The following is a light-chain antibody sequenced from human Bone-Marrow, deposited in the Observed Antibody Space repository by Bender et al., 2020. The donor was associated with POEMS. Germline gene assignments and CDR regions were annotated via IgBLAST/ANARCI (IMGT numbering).Light chain of an antibody. CDR1: NIGSKS. CDR3: QVWESDSGLYVV. J-gene: IGLJ2*01. Sequence: SYVLTQPPSVSVAPGQAATITCGGDNIGSKSVEWYRQKPGQAPVLVIFDNADRPSGIPERFSGSNSGNTATLTISRVEAGDEADYYCQVWESDSGLYVVFGGGTKLTVL. V-gene: IGLV3-21*02. CDR2: DNA.